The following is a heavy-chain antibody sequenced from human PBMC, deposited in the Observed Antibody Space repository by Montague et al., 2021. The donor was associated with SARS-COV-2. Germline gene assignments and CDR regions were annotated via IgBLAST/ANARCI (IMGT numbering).Heavy chain of an antibody. J-gene: IGHJ4*02. D-gene: IGHD3-9*01. CDR3: AKAPWGSDWYYFDY. Sequence: SLRLSCADSGFTFNDYAMHWVRHAPGAGLEWVAGVDWSSGFFAYADSVRGRFTISRDNAKNSLYLQMNSLKVEDTALYYCAKAPWGSDWYYFDYWGQGALVTVSS. V-gene: IGHV3-9*01. CDR2: VDWSSGFF. CDR1: GFTFNDYA.